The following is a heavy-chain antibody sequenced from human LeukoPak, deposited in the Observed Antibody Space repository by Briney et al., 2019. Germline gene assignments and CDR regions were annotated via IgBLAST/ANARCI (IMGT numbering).Heavy chain of an antibody. V-gene: IGHV3-21*01. CDR3: ARHRSSWLIDY. J-gene: IGHJ4*02. CDR2: ISSSSSYI. D-gene: IGHD6-6*01. Sequence: GGSLRLSCAASGFTFSSYSMNWVRQAPGKGLEWVSSISSSSSYIYYADSVKGRFTISRDNAKNSLYLQLNSLRAEDTAVYYCARHRSSWLIDYWGQGTLVTVSS. CDR1: GFTFSSYS.